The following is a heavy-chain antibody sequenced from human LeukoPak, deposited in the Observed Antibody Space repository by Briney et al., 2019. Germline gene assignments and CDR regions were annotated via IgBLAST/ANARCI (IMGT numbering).Heavy chain of an antibody. Sequence: GGSLRLSCAASGFTFSTYWMTWVRQVPGKGLERVANIKVDGSEVYYVASAKGRFTISRSNAKNSVYLQMNSLRAEDTAVYYCARDRGWQTFDYWGQGTLVTVSS. V-gene: IGHV3-7*01. J-gene: IGHJ4*02. CDR1: GFTFSTYW. CDR2: IKVDGSEV. CDR3: ARDRGWQTFDY. D-gene: IGHD6-19*01.